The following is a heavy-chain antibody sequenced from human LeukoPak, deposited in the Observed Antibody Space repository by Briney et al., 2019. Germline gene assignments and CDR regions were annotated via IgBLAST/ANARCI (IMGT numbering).Heavy chain of an antibody. D-gene: IGHD3-10*01. CDR3: ARTSYYDLDS. Sequence: GGSLSLSCAASGFTFSAYNMNWVRQAPGKGLEWVSYISSSSRTIYYADSLKGRFAISRDNAKNSLYLQLNSLRDEDTAVYYCARTSYYDLDSWGQGTLVTVSS. CDR2: ISSSSRTI. CDR1: GFTFSAYN. V-gene: IGHV3-48*02. J-gene: IGHJ4*02.